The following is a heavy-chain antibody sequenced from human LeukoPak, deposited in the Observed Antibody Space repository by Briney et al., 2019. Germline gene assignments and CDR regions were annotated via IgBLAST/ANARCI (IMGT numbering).Heavy chain of an antibody. CDR2: IWYDGSNK. CDR1: GFTFTSYG. D-gene: IGHD3-9*01. Sequence: GRSLRLSYAASGFTFTSYGMHSVRQDPGNGLEWLPVIWYDGSNKYYAESVKGRFTISRDDSKNTLYLQMNSLRAEDTAVYYCARGSPYYDILTGYTFDYWGQGTLVTVSS. J-gene: IGHJ4*02. CDR3: ARGSPYYDILTGYTFDY. V-gene: IGHV3-33*01.